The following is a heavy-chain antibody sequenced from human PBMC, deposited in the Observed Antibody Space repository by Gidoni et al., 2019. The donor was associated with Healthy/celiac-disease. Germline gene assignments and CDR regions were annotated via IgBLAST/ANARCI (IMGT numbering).Heavy chain of an antibody. J-gene: IGHJ5*02. V-gene: IGHV4-31*03. D-gene: IGHD2-2*02. CDR3: AREQKLIVVVPAAILGGWFDP. CDR1: GGSISSGGYY. Sequence: QVQLQESGPGLVKPSQTLSLTCTVSGGSISSGGYYWSWIRQHPGKGLEWIGYIYYSGSTYYNPSLKSRVTISVDTSKNQFSLKLSSVTAADTAVYYCAREQKLIVVVPAAILGGWFDPWGQGTLVTVSS. CDR2: IYYSGST.